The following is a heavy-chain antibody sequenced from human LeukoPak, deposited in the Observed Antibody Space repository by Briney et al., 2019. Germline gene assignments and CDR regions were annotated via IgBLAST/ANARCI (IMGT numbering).Heavy chain of an antibody. CDR2: IYTSGST. D-gene: IGHD2-2*01. Sequence: SETLSLTCTVSGGSISSYYWSWIRQPAGKGLEWIGRIYTSGSTNYNPSLKSRVTMSVDTSKNQFSLKLSSVTAADTAVYYCTRSPYCSSTSCYGFYYYYGMDVWGQGTTVTVSS. J-gene: IGHJ6*02. CDR3: TRSPYCSSTSCYGFYYYYGMDV. CDR1: GGSISSYY. V-gene: IGHV4-4*07.